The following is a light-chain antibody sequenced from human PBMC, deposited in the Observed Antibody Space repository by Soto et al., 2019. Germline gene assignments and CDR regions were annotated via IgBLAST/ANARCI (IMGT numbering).Light chain of an antibody. Sequence: DIQMTQSPSTLSASVGDRVTITCRASDSISNWLAWYQQKPGKAPKLLIYGASSLESGVPSRFSGSGFGTEFTLTISSLQPDDFAIYYCQHYKSYSRTFGQGTKVEIK. V-gene: IGKV1-5*03. J-gene: IGKJ1*01. CDR2: GAS. CDR1: DSISNW. CDR3: QHYKSYSRT.